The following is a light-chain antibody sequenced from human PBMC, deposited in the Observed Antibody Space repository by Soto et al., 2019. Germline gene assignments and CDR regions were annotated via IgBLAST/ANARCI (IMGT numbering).Light chain of an antibody. CDR2: GAS. V-gene: IGKV1-39*01. J-gene: IGKJ4*01. Sequence: DLQMTQSPSSLSASIGDIITITCRASQSISTYLNWYQQKPGKAPKLLIYGASTLQNGVPSRFSGSGSATDYTITISGLQPEDFATCYCQQSCITPPLTFGGGTKVEMK. CDR3: QQSCITPPLT. CDR1: QSISTY.